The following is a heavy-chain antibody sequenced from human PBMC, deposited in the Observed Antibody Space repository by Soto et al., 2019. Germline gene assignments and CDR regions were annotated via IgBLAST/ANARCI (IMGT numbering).Heavy chain of an antibody. CDR1: GYTFTSYG. Sequence: ASVKGSCPASGYTFTSYGISWVRQAPGQGLEWMGWISAYNGNTNYAQKLQGRVTMTTDTSTSTAYMELRSLRSDDTAVYYCARDTGSGGSYYYYYYGMDVWGQGTTVT. V-gene: IGHV1-18*01. J-gene: IGHJ6*02. CDR3: ARDTGSGGSYYYYYYGMDV. D-gene: IGHD2-15*01. CDR2: ISAYNGNT.